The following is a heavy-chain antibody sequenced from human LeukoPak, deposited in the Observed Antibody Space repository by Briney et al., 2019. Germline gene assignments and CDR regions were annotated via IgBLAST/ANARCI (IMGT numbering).Heavy chain of an antibody. J-gene: IGHJ5*02. V-gene: IGHV4-30-4*08. CDR1: GGSISSGDYY. D-gene: IGHD3-22*01. Sequence: SETLSLTCTVSGGSISSGDYYWSWIRQPPGKGLEWIVYIYYSGSTYYNPSLKSRVTISVDTSKNQFSLKLSSVTAADTAVYYCARGTVVVVITSFDPWGQGTLVTVSS. CDR2: IYYSGST. CDR3: ARGTVVVVITSFDP.